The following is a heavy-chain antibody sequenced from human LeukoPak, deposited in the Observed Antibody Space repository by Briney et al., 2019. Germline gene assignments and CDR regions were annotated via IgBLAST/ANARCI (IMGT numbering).Heavy chain of an antibody. V-gene: IGHV3-20*04. D-gene: IGHD5-18*01. CDR3: AKDAVDTAMVSYYYYYMDV. CDR2: INWNGGST. J-gene: IGHJ6*03. Sequence: GGSLRLSCAASGFTFDDYGMSWVRQAPGKGLEWVSGINWNGGSTGYADSVKGRFTISRDNSKNTLYLQMNSLRAEDTAVYYCAKDAVDTAMVSYYYYYMDVWGKGTTVTISS. CDR1: GFTFDDYG.